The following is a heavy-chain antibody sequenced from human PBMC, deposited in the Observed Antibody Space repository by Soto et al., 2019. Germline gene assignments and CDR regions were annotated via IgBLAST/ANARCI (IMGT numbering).Heavy chain of an antibody. D-gene: IGHD3-22*01. Sequence: ASVKVSCKASGYTFTSYGIHWVRQAPGQRLEWTGSINAGNGNTKYSEKFQGRVTITRDTSASTAYLELSSLRSEDTAVYYCARDPNDSSAYYHHYYYGMDVWGQGTTVTVSS. V-gene: IGHV1-3*01. CDR2: INAGNGNT. CDR1: GYTFTSYG. J-gene: IGHJ6*02. CDR3: ARDPNDSSAYYHHYYYGMDV.